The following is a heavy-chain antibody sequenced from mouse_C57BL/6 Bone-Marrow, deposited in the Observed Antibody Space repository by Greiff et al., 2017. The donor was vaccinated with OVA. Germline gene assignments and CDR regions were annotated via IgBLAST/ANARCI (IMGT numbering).Heavy chain of an antibody. V-gene: IGHV6-6*01. D-gene: IGHD1-1*01. J-gene: IGHJ3*01. CDR1: GFTFSDAW. Sequence: EVKLVESGGGLVQPGGSMKLSCAASGFTFSDAWMDWVRQSPEKGLEWVAEIRNKANNHATYYAESVKGRFTISRDDSKSSVYLQMNSLRAEDTGIYYCTRNYGSRSRTWFAYWGQGTLVTVSA. CDR3: TRNYGSRSRTWFAY. CDR2: IRNKANNHAT.